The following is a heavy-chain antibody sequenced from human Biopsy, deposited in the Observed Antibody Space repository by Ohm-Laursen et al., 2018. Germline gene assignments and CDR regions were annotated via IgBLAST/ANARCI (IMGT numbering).Heavy chain of an antibody. CDR1: GGSVSSNTNY. V-gene: IGHV4-39*01. Sequence: SDTLSLTCTVSGGSVSSNTNYWAWIRQPPGKGLERIGSIFYSGIIYYNPSLKSRVSISVDTSKNQFSLNLNSVTAADTAVYYCARHPTGFWFDPWGQGTLVIVSS. J-gene: IGHJ5*02. CDR2: IFYSGII. D-gene: IGHD3-10*01. CDR3: ARHPTGFWFDP.